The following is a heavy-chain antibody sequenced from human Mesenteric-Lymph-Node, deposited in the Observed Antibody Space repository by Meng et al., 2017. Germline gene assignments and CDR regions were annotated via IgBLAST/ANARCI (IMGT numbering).Heavy chain of an antibody. CDR1: GFTFSSYA. Sequence: GESLKISCAASGFTFSSYAMHWVRQAPGKGLEYVSAISSNGGSTYYANSVKGRFTISRDNAKNSLYLQMNSLRAEDTALYYCAKDELGMNYYYYGMDVWGQGTTVTVSS. J-gene: IGHJ6*02. CDR3: AKDELGMNYYYYGMDV. CDR2: ISSNGGST. D-gene: IGHD7-27*01. V-gene: IGHV3-64*01.